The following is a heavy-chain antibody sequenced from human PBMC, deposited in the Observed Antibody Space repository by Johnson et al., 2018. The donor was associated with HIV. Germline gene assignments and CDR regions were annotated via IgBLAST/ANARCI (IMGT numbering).Heavy chain of an antibody. CDR3: ARDKGRGAFDI. Sequence: QVQLVESGGGLVKPGGSLRLSCAASGFSFSDYYMSWIRQAPGKGLEWVSYISSSGSTIYYADSVVKGRFTISRDNAKNSVFLQMNSLRVEDTAIYYCARDKGRGAFDIWGQGTMVTVSS. CDR1: GFSFSDYY. V-gene: IGHV3-11*04. D-gene: IGHD3-10*01. J-gene: IGHJ3*02. CDR2: ISSSGSTI.